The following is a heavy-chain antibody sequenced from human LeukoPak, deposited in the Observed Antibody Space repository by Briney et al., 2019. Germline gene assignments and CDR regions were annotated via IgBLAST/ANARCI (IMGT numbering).Heavy chain of an antibody. CDR2: ISGDGGST. CDR3: ARESETSGWYDY. V-gene: IGHV3-43*02. Sequence: PGGSLRLSCAAPGFFFDNYAIHWVRQAPGKGLEWASLISGDGGSTFYADSVGGRFTISRDNTRKSLSLQMSSLRSEDTALYYCARESETSGWYDYWGQGTLVTVSS. D-gene: IGHD6-19*01. CDR1: GFFFDNYA. J-gene: IGHJ4*02.